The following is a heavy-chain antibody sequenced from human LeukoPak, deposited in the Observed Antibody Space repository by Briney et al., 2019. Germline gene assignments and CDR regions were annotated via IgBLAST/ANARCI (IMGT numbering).Heavy chain of an antibody. J-gene: IGHJ3*02. D-gene: IGHD3-10*01. V-gene: IGHV4-34*01. CDR1: GGSFSNYY. Sequence: PSVPLSLTCAVYGGSFSNYYWSWIRQPPGKGLEWIGEINHSGSTNYNPSLKSRVTISVDTSKDQFSLKLSSATAADTAVYYCARDSGRFDVFDIWGQGTMVTVSS. CDR2: INHSGST. CDR3: ARDSGRFDVFDI.